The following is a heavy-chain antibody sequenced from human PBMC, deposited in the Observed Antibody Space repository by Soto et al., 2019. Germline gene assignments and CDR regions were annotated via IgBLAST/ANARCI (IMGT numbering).Heavy chain of an antibody. CDR2: VNGYNP. V-gene: IGHV3-23*01. J-gene: IGHJ4*02. CDR3: AKVGPRIGTGWCEYFDH. Sequence: EVQLLESGGGLVQPGGSLRLSCAASGFTFSIYSLSWVRQSPGKGLEWVSGVNGYNPHYTDSVKGGFTISRDNARSTLYLQMRSLRVEDTAIYYCAKVGPRIGTGWCEYFDHWGQGTLVTVS. D-gene: IGHD6-19*01. CDR1: GFTFSIYS.